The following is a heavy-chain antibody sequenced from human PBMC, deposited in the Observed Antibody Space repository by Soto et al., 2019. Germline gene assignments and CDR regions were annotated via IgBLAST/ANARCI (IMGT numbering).Heavy chain of an antibody. CDR1: GFTFSSYD. CDR3: ARVGRQQLQNYYYYYMDV. V-gene: IGHV3-13*01. Sequence: GGSLRLSCAASGFTFSSYDMHWVRQTTGKGLEWVSGIGTAGDTYYPGSVKGRFTISRENAKNSLYLQMNSLRAGDTAVYYCARVGRQQLQNYYYYYMDVWGNGTTVTVSS. J-gene: IGHJ6*03. CDR2: IGTAGDT. D-gene: IGHD6-13*01.